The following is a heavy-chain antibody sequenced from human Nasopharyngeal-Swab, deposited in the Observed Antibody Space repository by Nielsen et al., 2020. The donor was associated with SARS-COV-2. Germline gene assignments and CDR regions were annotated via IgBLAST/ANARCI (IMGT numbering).Heavy chain of an antibody. CDR1: GFTFSSYR. CDR3: ASVEIEYSSASPVSYYYGMDV. D-gene: IGHD6-6*01. Sequence: GESLKISCAASGFTFSSYRMKWVRQAPGKGLEWASSTSSSSSYIYYADSVKGPFTISRDNAKNSLYLQMNSLRAEDTAVYLCASVEIEYSSASPVSYYYGMDVWGQGTTVTVSS. V-gene: IGHV3-21*01. J-gene: IGHJ6*02. CDR2: TSSSSSYI.